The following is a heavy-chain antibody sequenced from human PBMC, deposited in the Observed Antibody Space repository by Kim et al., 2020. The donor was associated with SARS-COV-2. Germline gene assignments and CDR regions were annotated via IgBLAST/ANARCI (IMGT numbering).Heavy chain of an antibody. CDR2: ISLSGGLE. V-gene: IGHV3-23*01. J-gene: IGHJ4*01. D-gene: IGHD1-26*01. CDR1: GFTFQSYV. Sequence: GGSLRLSCATSGFTFQSYVMSWVRQAPGKGLEWVSSISLSGGLEYYAESVKGRFTISRDSSTNTIYLQMSSLRPEDTAVYYCAKLGLGWGGKWGHGT. CDR3: AKLGLGWGGK.